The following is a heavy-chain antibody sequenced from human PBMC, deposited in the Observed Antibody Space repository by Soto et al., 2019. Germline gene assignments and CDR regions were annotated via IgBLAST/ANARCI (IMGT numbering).Heavy chain of an antibody. V-gene: IGHV3-30*18. CDR3: AKDALTPWGEGAGLDAFAI. J-gene: IGHJ3*02. CDR2: ISYDGSNK. CDR1: GFTFSSYG. Sequence: GGSLRLSCAASGFTFSSYGMHWVRQAPGKGLEWVAVISYDGSNKYYADSVKGRLTISRDNSKNTLYLQMNSLRAEDTAVYYCAKDALTPWGEGAGLDAFAIWGQGTMVTVSS. D-gene: IGHD7-27*01.